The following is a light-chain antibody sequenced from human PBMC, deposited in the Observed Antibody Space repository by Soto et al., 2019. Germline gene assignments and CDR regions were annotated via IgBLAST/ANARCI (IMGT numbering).Light chain of an antibody. CDR1: QRLSSN. CDR2: GAS. Sequence: EIVMTQSPATLSVSPGERVTLSCRASQRLSSNLACYQHKPGQAPRLLIYGASTTATDVPPRFSGSGSGTEFTLTISNMQSEDFAVYYCQKYNDWPRTFGKGTRREIK. V-gene: IGKV3-15*01. J-gene: IGKJ5*01. CDR3: QKYNDWPRT.